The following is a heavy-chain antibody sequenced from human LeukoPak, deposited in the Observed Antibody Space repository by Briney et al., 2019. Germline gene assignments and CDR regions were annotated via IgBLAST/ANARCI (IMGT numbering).Heavy chain of an antibody. CDR1: GFTFSSYG. D-gene: IGHD6-19*01. Sequence: GESLRLSCAASGFTFSSYGMNWVRQAPGKGLEWVSSISSSSSFIYYADSVKGRFTISRDNAKNSLYLHMDSLRAEDTAVYYCARGAYSSGWAYFDHWGQGTLVTVSS. CDR2: ISSSSSFI. CDR3: ARGAYSSGWAYFDH. J-gene: IGHJ4*02. V-gene: IGHV3-21*01.